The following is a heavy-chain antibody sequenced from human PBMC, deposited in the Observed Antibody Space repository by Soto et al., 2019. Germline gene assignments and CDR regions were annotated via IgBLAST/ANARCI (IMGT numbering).Heavy chain of an antibody. CDR2: INHSGST. J-gene: IGHJ6*02. CDR1: GGSFSGYY. V-gene: IGHV4-34*01. D-gene: IGHD3-10*01. Sequence: SETLSLTCAVYGGSFSGYYWSWIRQPPGKGLEWIGEINHSGSTNYNPSLKSRVTISVDTSKNQFSLNLSSVTAADTAVYYCAEINNNETATYNPCLTSRLATSVNQSKLQLTPVPPADTAVYYCANSRRGGVAGYVGVGYYYYGMDVWGQGTTVTV. CDR3: AEINNNETATYNPCLTSRLATSVNQSKLQLTPVPPADTAVYYCANSRRGGVAGYVGVGYYYYGMDV.